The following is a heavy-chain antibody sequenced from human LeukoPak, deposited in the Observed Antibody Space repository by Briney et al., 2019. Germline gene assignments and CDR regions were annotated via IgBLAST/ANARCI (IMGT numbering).Heavy chain of an antibody. CDR2: INPNSGNT. CDR3: TRGRWLDGYNF. V-gene: IGHV1-8*01. Sequence: ASVKVSCKASGYTFSSYDINWVRQAPGQGLECMGWINPNSGNTGYAQKFQGRVTMTWNTSISTAYMELSSLRSEDTAVYYCTRGRWLDGYNFWGQGTLVTVSS. J-gene: IGHJ4*02. D-gene: IGHD5-24*01. CDR1: GYTFSSYD.